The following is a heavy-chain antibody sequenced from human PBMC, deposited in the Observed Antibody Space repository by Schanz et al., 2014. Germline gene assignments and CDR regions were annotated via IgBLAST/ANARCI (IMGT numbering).Heavy chain of an antibody. V-gene: IGHV1-69*09. CDR2: IIPILGIT. CDR1: GYTFTSYY. J-gene: IGHJ3*02. Sequence: QVQLVQSGAEVKKPGASVKVSCKASGYTFTSYYMHWVRQAPGQGPEWMGRIIPILGITNVAQTFQDRVTITADKSTSTAYMELSSLRSDDTAMYYCVTEKRMDSCTWSKAIAIWGRGTWVTVSS. CDR3: VTEKRMDSCTWSKAIAI. D-gene: IGHD2-2*03.